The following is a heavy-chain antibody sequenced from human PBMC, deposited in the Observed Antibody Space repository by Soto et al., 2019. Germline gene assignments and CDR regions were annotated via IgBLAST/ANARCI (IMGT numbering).Heavy chain of an antibody. D-gene: IGHD2-2*01. CDR1: GFTFSSYW. V-gene: IGHV3-74*01. CDR3: ARDTSPAAISYYYYGMDV. J-gene: IGHJ6*02. Sequence: GGSLRLSCAASGFTFSSYWMHWVRQAPGKGLVWVSRINSDGSSTSYADSVKGRFTISRDNAKNTLYLQMNSLRAEDTAVYYCARDTSPAAISYYYYGMDVWGQGTTVTVS. CDR2: INSDGSST.